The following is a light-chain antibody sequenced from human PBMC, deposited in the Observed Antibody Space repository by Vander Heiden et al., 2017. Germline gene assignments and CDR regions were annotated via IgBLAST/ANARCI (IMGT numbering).Light chain of an antibody. J-gene: IGKJ1*01. V-gene: IGKV3-20*01. CDR1: QSVTSGY. Sequence: EIVLTQSPGTLSLSPGERATLSCRASQSVTSGYLAWYQQKPGQAPRLLIYGASSGSGADFTLTISRLEPEDFAVYYCQQYVSSPTTFGQGTKVEIK. CDR3: QQYVSSPTT. CDR2: GAS.